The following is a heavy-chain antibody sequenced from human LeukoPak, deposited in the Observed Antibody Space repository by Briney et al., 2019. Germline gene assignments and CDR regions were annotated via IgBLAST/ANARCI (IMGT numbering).Heavy chain of an antibody. CDR3: ASRLSSGWYGGAFDI. V-gene: IGHV4-59*01. D-gene: IGHD6-19*01. CDR2: IYYSGST. J-gene: IGHJ3*02. Sequence: SETLSLTCTVSGGSISSYYWSWLRQPPGKGLKWIGYIYYSGSTNYNPSLKSRVTISVDTSKNQFSLNLSSVTAADTAVYYCASRLSSGWYGGAFDIWGQGTMVTVSS. CDR1: GGSISSYY.